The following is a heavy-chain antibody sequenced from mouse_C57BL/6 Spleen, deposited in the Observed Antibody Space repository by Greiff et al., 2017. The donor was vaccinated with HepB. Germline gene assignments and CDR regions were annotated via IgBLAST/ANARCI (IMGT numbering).Heavy chain of an antibody. CDR3: ARPGVVGPLAMDY. D-gene: IGHD1-1*01. CDR2: ISSGSSTI. V-gene: IGHV5-17*01. J-gene: IGHJ4*01. CDR1: GFTFSDYG. Sequence: VQLQQSGGGLVKPGGSLKLSCAASGFTFSDYGMHWVRQAPEKGLEWVAYISSGSSTIYYADTVKGRFTISRDNAKNTLVLQMTSLRSEDTAMYYCARPGVVGPLAMDYWGQGTSVTVSS.